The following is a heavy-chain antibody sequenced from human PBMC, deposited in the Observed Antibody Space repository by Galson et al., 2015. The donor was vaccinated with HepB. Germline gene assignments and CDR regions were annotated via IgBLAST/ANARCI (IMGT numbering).Heavy chain of an antibody. CDR3: ARDLADFWSGYRRLDYYGMDV. CDR2: ISAYNGNT. D-gene: IGHD3-3*01. CDR1: GYTFTSYG. J-gene: IGHJ6*02. V-gene: IGHV1-18*04. Sequence: SVKVSCKASGYTFTSYGISWVRQAPGQGLEWMGWISAYNGNTNYAQKLQGRVTMTTDTSTSTAYMELRSLRSDDTAVHYCARDLADFWSGYRRLDYYGMDVWGQWTTVTVAS.